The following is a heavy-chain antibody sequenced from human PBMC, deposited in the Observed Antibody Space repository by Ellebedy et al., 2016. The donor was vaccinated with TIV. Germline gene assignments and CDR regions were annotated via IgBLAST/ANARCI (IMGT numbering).Heavy chain of an antibody. Sequence: GGSLRLXCQGSGFTFTDYWITWVRQMPGKGLEWLGRVDPSDPYPNYNPSLQGHVTIAVDKSINTAYLEWSSLKTSDTGIYYCTRKTPYGSGTYDYWGQGTQVTVSP. CDR1: GFTFTDYW. D-gene: IGHD3-10*01. CDR3: TRKTPYGSGTYDY. CDR2: VDPSDPYP. V-gene: IGHV5-10-1*01. J-gene: IGHJ4*02.